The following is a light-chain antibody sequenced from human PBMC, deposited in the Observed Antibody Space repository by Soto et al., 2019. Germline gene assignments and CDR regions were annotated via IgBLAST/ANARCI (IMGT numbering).Light chain of an antibody. V-gene: IGLV1-47*01. CDR3: AAWDDSLSGPV. CDR1: SSNIGSNY. Sequence: QSVLTQPPSASGTPGQRVTISCSGRSSNIGSNYVYWYQQLPGTAPKLLTYRNNQRPSGVPDRFSGSKSGTSASLAISGLRSEDEADYYCAAWDDSLSGPVFGGGTQLTVL. CDR2: RNN. J-gene: IGLJ2*01.